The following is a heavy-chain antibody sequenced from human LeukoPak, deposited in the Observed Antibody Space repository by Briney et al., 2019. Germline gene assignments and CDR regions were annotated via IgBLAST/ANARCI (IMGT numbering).Heavy chain of an antibody. CDR3: AKSGYQLLAGNWFDP. J-gene: IGHJ5*02. Sequence: PGGSLRLSCAASGFTFSSYGMHWVRQAPGKGLEWVAVIWYDGSNKYYADSVKGRFTISRDNSKNTLYLQMNSLRAEDTAVYYCAKSGYQLLAGNWFDPWGQGTLVTVSS. CDR2: IWYDGSNK. D-gene: IGHD2-2*01. V-gene: IGHV3-33*06. CDR1: GFTFSSYG.